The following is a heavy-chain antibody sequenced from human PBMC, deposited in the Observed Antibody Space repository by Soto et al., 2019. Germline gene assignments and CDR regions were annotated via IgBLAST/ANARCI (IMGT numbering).Heavy chain of an antibody. Sequence: SETLSLTCAVXGGSFSGYYWSWIRQPPGKGLEWIGEINHSGSTNYNPSLKSRVTISVDTSKNQFSLKLSSVTAADTAVYYCARLRGAQYYYYYYGMDVWGQGTTVTVSS. V-gene: IGHV4-34*01. J-gene: IGHJ6*02. CDR2: INHSGST. CDR1: GGSFSGYY. D-gene: IGHD3-16*01. CDR3: ARLRGAQYYYYYYGMDV.